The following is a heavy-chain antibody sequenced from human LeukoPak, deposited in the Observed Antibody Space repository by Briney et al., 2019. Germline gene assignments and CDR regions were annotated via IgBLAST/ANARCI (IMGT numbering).Heavy chain of an antibody. CDR1: GFTFSSYA. V-gene: IGHV3-23*01. CDR3: AKAVRGYYCVGYDY. D-gene: IGHD3-22*01. CDR2: ISGSGRGT. J-gene: IGHJ4*02. Sequence: GGSLRLSCAASGFTFSSYAMSWVRQAPGKGLEWVSAISGSGRGTYYADSVKGRFTISRDNSKNTLYLQMNSLRAEDTAVYYCAKAVRGYYCVGYDYWGQGTLVTVSS.